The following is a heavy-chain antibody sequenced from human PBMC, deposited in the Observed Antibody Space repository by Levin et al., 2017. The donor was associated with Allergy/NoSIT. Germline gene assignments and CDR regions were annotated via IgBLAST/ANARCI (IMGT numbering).Heavy chain of an antibody. CDR2: IYFTGSS. CDR3: ARSSSLEYFDP. V-gene: IGHV4-39*02. CDR1: GGSILSTNYY. D-gene: IGHD3-3*01. J-gene: IGHJ5*02. Sequence: SQTLSLPCTVSGGSILSTNYYWGWIRQPPGKGLEWIGSIYFTGSSHYNPSLKSRVTISVDTSKDHFSLNLTSVTAADTAVYFWARSSSLEYFDPWGQGTLVTVSS.